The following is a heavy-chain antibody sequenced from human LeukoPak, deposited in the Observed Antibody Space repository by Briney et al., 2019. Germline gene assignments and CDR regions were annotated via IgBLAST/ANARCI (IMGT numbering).Heavy chain of an antibody. D-gene: IGHD5-24*01. Sequence: PGGSLRLSCAASGFTFSSYGMSWVRQAPGKGLEWVSGISGSGGTTYYADSVKGRFTISRDNSKITLYLQMNSLRAEDAAVYFCAKSGYNRFDYWGQGTLVTVSS. CDR2: ISGSGGTT. V-gene: IGHV3-23*01. J-gene: IGHJ4*02. CDR1: GFTFSSYG. CDR3: AKSGYNRFDY.